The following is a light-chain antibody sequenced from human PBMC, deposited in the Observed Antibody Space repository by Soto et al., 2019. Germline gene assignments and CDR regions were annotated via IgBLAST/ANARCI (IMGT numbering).Light chain of an antibody. V-gene: IGKV3-20*01. CDR2: GAS. J-gene: IGKJ5*01. Sequence: EIVLTQSPATLSLSPGERATLSCRASQSVSSSYLAWYQQKPGQAPRLLIYGASSRDTGIPDRFSGSGSGTDFTLPISRLEPEDFEVYYCQQYGSSPITFGQGTRLEIK. CDR3: QQYGSSPIT. CDR1: QSVSSSY.